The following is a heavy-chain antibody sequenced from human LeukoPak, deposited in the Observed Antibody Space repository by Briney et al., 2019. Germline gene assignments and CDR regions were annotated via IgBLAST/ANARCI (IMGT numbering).Heavy chain of an antibody. J-gene: IGHJ2*01. V-gene: IGHV4-4*07. Sequence: SSETLSLTCTVSGGSISSYYWSWIRQPAGKGLEWIGRIYTSGSTYYNPSLKSRVTISVDTSKNQFSLKLSSVTAADTAVYYCARVGDFWSLGYFDLWGRGTLVTVSS. CDR3: ARVGDFWSLGYFDL. D-gene: IGHD3-3*01. CDR1: GGSISSYY. CDR2: IYTSGST.